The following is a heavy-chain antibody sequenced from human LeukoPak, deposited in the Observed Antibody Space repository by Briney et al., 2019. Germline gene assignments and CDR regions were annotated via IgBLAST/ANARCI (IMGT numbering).Heavy chain of an antibody. J-gene: IGHJ3*02. Sequence: GGSLRLSCAASGFTFSSYGMHWVRQAPGKGLEWVAVIWYDGSNKYYADSVKGRFTISRDNSKNTLYLQMNSLRAEDTAVYHCARGYCSGGSCPGPDAFDIWGQGTMVTVSS. CDR1: GFTFSSYG. CDR2: IWYDGSNK. CDR3: ARGYCSGGSCPGPDAFDI. V-gene: IGHV3-33*08. D-gene: IGHD2-15*01.